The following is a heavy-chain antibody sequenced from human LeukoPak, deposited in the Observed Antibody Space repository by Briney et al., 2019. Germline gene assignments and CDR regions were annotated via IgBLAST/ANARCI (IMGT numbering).Heavy chain of an antibody. V-gene: IGHV3-30-3*01. CDR2: ISYDGSDK. Sequence: GGSLRLSCAASGFTFSSYAMHWVRQAPGKGLEWVAVISYDGSDKYYADSVKGRFTISRDNSKNTLYLQMNCLRAEDTAVYYCARGQDIVVFDPWGQGTLVTVSS. D-gene: IGHD2-15*01. CDR1: GFTFSSYA. CDR3: ARGQDIVVFDP. J-gene: IGHJ5*02.